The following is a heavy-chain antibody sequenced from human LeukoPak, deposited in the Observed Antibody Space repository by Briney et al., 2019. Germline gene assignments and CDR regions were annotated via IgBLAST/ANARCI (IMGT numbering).Heavy chain of an antibody. CDR1: GGTFSSYA. CDR2: ISAYNGNT. V-gene: IGHV1-18*01. Sequence: ASVKVSCKASGGTFSSYAISWVRQAPGQGLEWMGWISAYNGNTNYAQKLQGRVTMTTDTSTSTAYMELRSLRSDDTAVYYCARDGGDDYVWGSYRLSQSDAFDIWGQGTMVTVSS. J-gene: IGHJ3*02. CDR3: ARDGGDDYVWGSYRLSQSDAFDI. D-gene: IGHD3-16*02.